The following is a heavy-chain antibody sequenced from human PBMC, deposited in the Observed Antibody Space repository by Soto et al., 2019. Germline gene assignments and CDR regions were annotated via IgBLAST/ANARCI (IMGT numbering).Heavy chain of an antibody. CDR1: GAVVTSGENY. CDR2: IYDSGVT. D-gene: IGHD3-22*01. Sequence: SETLSLTCSVSGAVVTSGENYWSWVRQPPGKGLEWLGYIYDSGVTSYTPALKSRVTLSLDRPNNQVSLKLRSVTAADTAVYFCVTDLARGYNGNVWGHGRLVTVSS. J-gene: IGHJ3*01. V-gene: IGHV4-30-4*08. CDR3: VTDLARGYNGNV.